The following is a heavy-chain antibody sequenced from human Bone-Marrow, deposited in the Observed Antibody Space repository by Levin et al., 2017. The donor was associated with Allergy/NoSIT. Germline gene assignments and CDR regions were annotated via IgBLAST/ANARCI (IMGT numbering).Heavy chain of an antibody. V-gene: IGHV1-2*04. CDR1: GYTFTGYY. Sequence: KISCKASGYTFTGYYMHCVRQAPGQGLEWMGWINPNSGGTNYAQKFQGWVTMTRDTSISTAYMELSRLRSDDTAVYYCAREDYYDSSGYYSYWGQGTLVTVSS. CDR2: INPNSGGT. CDR3: AREDYYDSSGYYSY. J-gene: IGHJ4*02. D-gene: IGHD3-22*01.